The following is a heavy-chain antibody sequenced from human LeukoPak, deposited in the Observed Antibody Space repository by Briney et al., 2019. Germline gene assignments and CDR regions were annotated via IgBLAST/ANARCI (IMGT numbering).Heavy chain of an antibody. J-gene: IGHJ4*02. CDR1: GFTFSTSD. CDR2: ISRSGTNI. CDR3: ARMGGNLSR. D-gene: IGHD1-26*01. V-gene: IGHV3-48*03. Sequence: GGSLRPSCVASGFTFSTSDMNWVRQAPGKGLDLVSYISRSGTNIYYAESVKGRFTISRDNAKKSLYLQMNSLRVEDTAVYYCARMGGNLSRWGQGTLVTVSS.